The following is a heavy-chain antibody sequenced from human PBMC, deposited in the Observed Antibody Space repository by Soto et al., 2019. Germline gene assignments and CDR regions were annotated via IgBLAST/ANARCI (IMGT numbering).Heavy chain of an antibody. Sequence: QVQLQESGPGLVKPSQTLSLTCTVSGGSISSGGYYWSWIRQHPGKGLEWIGYIYYSGSTYCNPSLERRVTVSRDTSKNQCSLKPSSVTAADTAVYYCARVSRGDRAGLAPWGQGTLVTVSS. CDR1: GGSISSGGYY. D-gene: IGHD7-27*01. V-gene: IGHV4-31*03. CDR3: ARVSRGDRAGLAP. CDR2: IYYSGST. J-gene: IGHJ4*02.